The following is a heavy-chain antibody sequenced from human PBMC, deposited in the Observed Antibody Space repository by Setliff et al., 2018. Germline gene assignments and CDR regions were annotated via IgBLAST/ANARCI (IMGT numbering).Heavy chain of an antibody. V-gene: IGHV1-18*01. CDR1: GYTFTSYG. CDR2: ISAYNGNT. Sequence: ASVKVSCKASGYTFTSYGISWVRQAPGQGLEWMGWISAYNGNTNYAQKLQGRVTMTTDTSTSTSYMELRSLRSDDTAVYYCARVVGEYDYEDHYYYGMDVWGQGTTVTVSS. D-gene: IGHD4-17*01. J-gene: IGHJ6*02. CDR3: ARVVGEYDYEDHYYYGMDV.